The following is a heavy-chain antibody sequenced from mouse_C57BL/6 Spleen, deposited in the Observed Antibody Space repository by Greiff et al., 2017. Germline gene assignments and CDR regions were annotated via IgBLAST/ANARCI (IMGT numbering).Heavy chain of an antibody. J-gene: IGHJ1*03. CDR2: ISSGSSTI. D-gene: IGHD4-1*02. V-gene: IGHV5-17*01. CDR1: GFTFSDYG. Sequence: EVKLVESGGGLVKPGGSLKLSCAASGFTFSDYGMHWVRQAPEKGLEWVAYISSGSSTIYYADTVKGRFTISRDNAKNTLFLQMTSLRSEDTAMYYCARDNWDWYFDVWGTGTTVTVSA. CDR3: ARDNWDWYFDV.